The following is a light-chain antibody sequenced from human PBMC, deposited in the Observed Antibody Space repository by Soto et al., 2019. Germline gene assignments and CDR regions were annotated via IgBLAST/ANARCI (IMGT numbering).Light chain of an antibody. Sequence: EMVMTQSPATLSVSPGERATLSCRASQNLSRTLAWYQQQPGQAPRLLIFYASTRATGIPARFSGSGSGTDFTLTISSLQSYDFVVYYCQQYDKWPHTFGQGTKLEIK. V-gene: IGKV3-15*01. CDR2: YAS. J-gene: IGKJ2*01. CDR1: QNLSRT. CDR3: QQYDKWPHT.